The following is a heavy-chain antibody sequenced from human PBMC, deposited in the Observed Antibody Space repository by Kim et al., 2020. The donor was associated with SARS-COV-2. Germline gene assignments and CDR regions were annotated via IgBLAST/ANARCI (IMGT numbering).Heavy chain of an antibody. D-gene: IGHD4-4*01. CDR1: GFIFSNYA. V-gene: IGHV3-23*01. Sequence: GGSLRLSCAASGFIFSNYAVSWVRQSPGKGLEWVSSISESAATTYYADSVKGRFTISRDNSKNTLYLQMNSLRAEDTAVYYCAIRAMPNTVNPYFDWWGQRTLVTVS. CDR2: ISESAATT. J-gene: IGHJ4*02. CDR3: AIRAMPNTVNPYFDW.